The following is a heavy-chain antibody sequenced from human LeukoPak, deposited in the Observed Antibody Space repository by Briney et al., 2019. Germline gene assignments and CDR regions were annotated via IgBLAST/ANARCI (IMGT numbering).Heavy chain of an antibody. V-gene: IGHV1-18*01. CDR2: ISAYNGNT. Sequence: ASVKVSCKASGYTFTSYGISWARQAPGQGLEWMGWISAYNGNTNYAQKLQGRVTMTTDTSTSTAYMELRSLRSDDTAVYYCATPLGGWGGDAFDIWGQGTMVTVSS. CDR3: ATPLGGWGGDAFDI. CDR1: GYTFTSYG. J-gene: IGHJ3*02. D-gene: IGHD1-26*01.